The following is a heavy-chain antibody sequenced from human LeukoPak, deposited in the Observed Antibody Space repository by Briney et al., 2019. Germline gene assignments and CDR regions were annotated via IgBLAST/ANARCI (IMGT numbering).Heavy chain of an antibody. D-gene: IGHD4-11*01. CDR1: GYSFTSFG. Sequence: ASVKVTCKASGYSFTSFGITWVRQAPGQGLEWMGWISVYNGNTNYAQKVQGRVTMTTDTSTSTAYMELRSLRSDDMAVYYCARADYSNYGVGHYYYYMDVGAKGTTVIVSS. CDR2: ISVYNGNT. J-gene: IGHJ6*03. V-gene: IGHV1-18*03. CDR3: ARADYSNYGVGHYYYYMDV.